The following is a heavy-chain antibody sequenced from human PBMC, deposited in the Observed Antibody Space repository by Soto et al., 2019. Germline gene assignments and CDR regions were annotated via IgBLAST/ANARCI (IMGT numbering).Heavy chain of an antibody. CDR1: GFTFSSYG. V-gene: IGHV3-30*03. D-gene: IGHD3-22*01. Sequence: GGSLRLSCAASGFTFSSYGMHWVRQAPGKGLEWVAVISYDGSNKYYADSVKGRFTISRDNAKNTLYLQMNSLRAEDTAVYYCVGRLLGHWGQGTLVTVAS. J-gene: IGHJ4*02. CDR2: ISYDGSNK. CDR3: VGRLLGH.